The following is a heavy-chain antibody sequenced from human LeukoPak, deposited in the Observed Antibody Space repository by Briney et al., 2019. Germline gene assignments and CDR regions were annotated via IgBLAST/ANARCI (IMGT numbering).Heavy chain of an antibody. Sequence: SETLSLTCEIYGGPLSGFYWTWIRQSPGKGLEWIGDIHGGGEPNYNPSLESRLTISSEAPRHQFSLKLTSVTAADTAVYYCATSPRSNFLYYMDVWSTGTAVIVSS. CDR3: ATSPRSNFLYYMDV. CDR1: GGPLSGFY. V-gene: IGHV4-34*01. J-gene: IGHJ6*03. D-gene: IGHD1-1*01. CDR2: IHGGGEP.